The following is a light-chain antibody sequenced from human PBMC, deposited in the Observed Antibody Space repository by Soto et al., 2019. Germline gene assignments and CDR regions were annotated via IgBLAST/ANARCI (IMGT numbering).Light chain of an antibody. CDR2: KAS. J-gene: IGKJ1*01. CDR3: QHYNSYSEA. CDR1: QSISSW. V-gene: IGKV1-5*03. Sequence: IHMTPSPFTLSASVGARVTITGRASQSISSWLAWYQQKPGKAPNLLIYKASRLESGVPSRFSGSGSETEFTLTISSLQPDDFATYYCQHYNSYSEAFGQGTKVDIK.